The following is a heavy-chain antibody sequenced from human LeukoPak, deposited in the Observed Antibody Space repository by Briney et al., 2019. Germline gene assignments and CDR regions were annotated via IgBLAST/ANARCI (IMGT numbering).Heavy chain of an antibody. CDR3: AKRRYDTSSLDWFDP. CDR2: ISGTGANT. D-gene: IGHD6-13*01. CDR1: GFTFSSYG. V-gene: IGHV3-23*01. Sequence: PGGSLRLXCAASGFTFSSYGMSWVRQAPGKGLEWVSTISGTGANTYYADSVKGRFTISRDNSKSTLYLQMNSLRVEDAAVYYCAKRRYDTSSLDWFDPWGQGTLVTVSS. J-gene: IGHJ5*02.